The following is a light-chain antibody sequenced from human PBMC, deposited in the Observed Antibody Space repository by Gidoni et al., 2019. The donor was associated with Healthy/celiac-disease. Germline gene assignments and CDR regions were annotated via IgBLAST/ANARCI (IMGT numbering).Light chain of an antibody. CDR3: QQSYSTYS. Sequence: DIQMTQSPSSLSASVADRVTITCRASQNISSYLNWYQQKPGKAPKILIYAASSVQSGVPSRCSGSGSGTDVTLTISSLQPEDLATYYWQQSYSTYSFGQGTKLEIK. CDR1: QNISSY. V-gene: IGKV1-39*01. CDR2: AAS. J-gene: IGKJ2*03.